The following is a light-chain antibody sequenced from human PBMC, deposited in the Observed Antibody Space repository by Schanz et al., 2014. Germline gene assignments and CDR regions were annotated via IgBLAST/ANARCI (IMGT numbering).Light chain of an antibody. J-gene: IGKJ4*01. CDR3: QKYNSAPLT. Sequence: DIQMTQSPSSLSASVGDRVTITCRASQGIRNYLAWYQHKPGKVPTLLIYGASTLRPGVPSRFSGSGSGTDFTLTVSSLQPEDVATYYCQKYNSAPLTFGGGTKVEIK. CDR2: GAS. CDR1: QGIRNY. V-gene: IGKV1-27*01.